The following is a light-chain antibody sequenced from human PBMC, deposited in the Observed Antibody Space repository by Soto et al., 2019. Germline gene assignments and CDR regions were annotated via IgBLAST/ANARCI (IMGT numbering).Light chain of an antibody. CDR3: QQYGSSPKT. CDR2: GAS. Sequence: EIVLTQSPGTLSLSPGERATLSCRASQSVSSNYLAWYQQRRGQPPRLLIYGASSRATGVPDRFSGSGSGADFTLTISRLEPEDFAMYYCQQYGSSPKTFGRGTEVEIK. V-gene: IGKV3-20*01. CDR1: QSVSSNY. J-gene: IGKJ4*02.